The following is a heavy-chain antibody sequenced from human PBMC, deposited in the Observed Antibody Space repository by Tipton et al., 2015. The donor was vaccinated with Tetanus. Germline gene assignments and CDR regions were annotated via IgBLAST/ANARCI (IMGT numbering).Heavy chain of an antibody. J-gene: IGHJ6*02. CDR1: GFTFSGSA. CDR2: IRSKANSYAT. D-gene: IGHD3-22*01. V-gene: IGHV3-73*01. Sequence: SLRLSCAASGFTFSGSAMHWVRQASGKGLEWVGRIRSKANSYATAYAASVKGRFTISRDDSKNTAYLQMNSLKTEDTAVYYCTRQNYDSSGYYYGYGMDVWGQGTLVTVSS. CDR3: TRQNYDSSGYYYGYGMDV.